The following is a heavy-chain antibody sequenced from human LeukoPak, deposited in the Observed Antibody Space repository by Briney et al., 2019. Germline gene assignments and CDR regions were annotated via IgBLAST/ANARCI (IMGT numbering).Heavy chain of an antibody. CDR3: VKGKDLYGALDI. CDR1: GFSFDDFA. D-gene: IGHD3-16*01. CDR2: ITWNGGTI. J-gene: IGHJ3*02. V-gene: IGHV3-9*01. Sequence: GGSLRLSCAASGFSFDDFAMHWVRQAPGKGLEWVSGITWNGGTIDYADSVKGRFTISRDNSKNTLFLQMDSLRVEDTAVYYCVKGKDLYGALDIWGQGTMVTVSS.